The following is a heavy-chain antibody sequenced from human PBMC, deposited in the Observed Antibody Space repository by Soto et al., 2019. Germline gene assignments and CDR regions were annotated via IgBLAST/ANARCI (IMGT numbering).Heavy chain of an antibody. CDR1: GGSISSSSYY. D-gene: IGHD2-2*02. CDR3: ARHGDIVVVPPAIMPPYYLDY. V-gene: IGHV4-39*01. J-gene: IGHJ4*02. CDR2: IYYSGGT. Sequence: PSETLSLTYTVSGGSISSSSYYWGWIRQPPGKGLGWIGSIYYSGGTCYNPSLKSRVTISVDTSKNQFSLKLSSVTAADTAVYYCARHGDIVVVPPAIMPPYYLDYGGQGTLVTVSS.